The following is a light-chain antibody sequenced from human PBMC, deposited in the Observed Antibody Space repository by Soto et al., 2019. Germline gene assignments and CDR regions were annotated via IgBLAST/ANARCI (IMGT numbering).Light chain of an antibody. J-gene: IGKJ1*01. Sequence: EIVMTQSPATLSVSPGERATLSCRASQSVSSNLAWYQQKPGQAPRLLIYGASTRATGIPARFSGSESGTEFTLTISSLQSEDFAIYFCQQYNNWPPDRTFGQGIKVEIK. CDR3: QQYNNWPPDRT. CDR2: GAS. CDR1: QSVSSN. V-gene: IGKV3-15*01.